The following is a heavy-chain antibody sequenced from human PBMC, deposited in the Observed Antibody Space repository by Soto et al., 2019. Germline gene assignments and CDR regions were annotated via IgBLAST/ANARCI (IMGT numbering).Heavy chain of an antibody. D-gene: IGHD6-6*01. V-gene: IGHV3-21*01. J-gene: IGHJ4*02. CDR1: GFTFSSYS. CDR3: ARDLRRQLVYYFDY. CDR2: ISSSSSYI. Sequence: GGSLRLSCAASGFTFSSYSMNWVRQAPGKGLEWVSSISSSSSYIYYADSVKGRFTISRDNAKNSLYLQMNSLRAEDTAVYYCARDLRRQLVYYFDYWGQGTLVTVSS.